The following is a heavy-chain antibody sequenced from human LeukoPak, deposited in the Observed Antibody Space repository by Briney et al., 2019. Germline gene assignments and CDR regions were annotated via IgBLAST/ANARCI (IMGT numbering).Heavy chain of an antibody. CDR3: ARESDSSGYHDY. Sequence: SETLSLTCTVSGDSISNYYWSWIRQPPGKGLEWIGWSYHRGSTSYNPSLKSRVTISVDTSKNQFSLKLSSVTAADTAVYYCARESDSSGYHDYWGQGTLVTVSS. J-gene: IGHJ4*02. CDR2: SYHRGST. V-gene: IGHV4-59*01. CDR1: GDSISNYY. D-gene: IGHD3-22*01.